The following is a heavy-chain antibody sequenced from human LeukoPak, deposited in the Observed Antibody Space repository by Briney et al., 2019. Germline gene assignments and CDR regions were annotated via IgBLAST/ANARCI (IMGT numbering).Heavy chain of an antibody. Sequence: GGPLRLSCAASGFTISGIYMTGVRQAPGKGLEWVSVINNGGGTYYADSVRGRFTISRDNSKNTMSLQMNSLRAEDTAVYYCARAFYGDLDYWGQGTLVTVSS. CDR1: GFTISGIY. J-gene: IGHJ4*02. D-gene: IGHD4-17*01. V-gene: IGHV3-66*01. CDR2: INNGGGT. CDR3: ARAFYGDLDY.